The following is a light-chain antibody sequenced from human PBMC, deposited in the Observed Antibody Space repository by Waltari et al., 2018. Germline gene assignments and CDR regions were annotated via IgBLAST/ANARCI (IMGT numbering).Light chain of an antibody. CDR3: QQSYSTPYT. CDR2: AAS. J-gene: IGKJ2*01. V-gene: IGKV1-39*01. CDR1: HSISSY. Sequence: DIQMNQSPSSLSASVGDRVTITCRASHSISSYLNLYQQKPGKAPKLLIYAASSLQSGVPSRFSGSGSGTDFTLTISSLQPEDFATYYCQQSYSTPYTFGQGTKLEIK.